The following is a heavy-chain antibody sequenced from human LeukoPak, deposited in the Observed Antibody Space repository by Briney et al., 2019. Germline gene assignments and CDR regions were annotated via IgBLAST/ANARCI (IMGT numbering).Heavy chain of an antibody. D-gene: IGHD6-19*01. V-gene: IGHV1-46*01. Sequence: ASVKVSCKASGYTFTSQYVHWVRQAPGRGLEWMGIINPSGGSTRYAQKFQGRVIMTRDTSTSTVYMELKRLRSEDTAVYYCARGSAGAAYDYWGQGTLVTVSS. J-gene: IGHJ4*02. CDR2: INPSGGST. CDR1: GYTFTSQY. CDR3: ARGSAGAAYDY.